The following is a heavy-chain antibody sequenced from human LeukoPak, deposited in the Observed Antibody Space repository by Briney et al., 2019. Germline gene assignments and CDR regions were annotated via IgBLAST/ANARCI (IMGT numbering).Heavy chain of an antibody. CDR1: GGSISSYY. J-gene: IGHJ6*02. CDR3: ARSLAVAGRYYYYGMDV. Sequence: KSSETLSLTCTVSGGSISSYYWSWIRQPAGKGLEWIGRIYTSGSTNYNPSLKSRGTMSVDTSKNQFSLKLSSVTAADTAVYYCARSLAVAGRYYYYGMDVWGQGTTVTVSS. D-gene: IGHD6-19*01. CDR2: IYTSGST. V-gene: IGHV4-4*07.